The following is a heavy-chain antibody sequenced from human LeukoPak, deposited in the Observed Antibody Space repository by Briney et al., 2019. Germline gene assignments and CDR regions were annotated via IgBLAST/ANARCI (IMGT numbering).Heavy chain of an antibody. Sequence: ASVKVSCKASGYTLTSYGINWVRQATGQGLEWMGWMNPNSGNTGYAQKFQGRVTMTRNTSISTAYMELSSLRSEDTAVYYCARGAFMVRGESDYWGQGTLVTVSS. J-gene: IGHJ4*02. CDR2: MNPNSGNT. CDR3: ARGAFMVRGESDY. V-gene: IGHV1-8*02. CDR1: GYTLTSYG. D-gene: IGHD3-10*01.